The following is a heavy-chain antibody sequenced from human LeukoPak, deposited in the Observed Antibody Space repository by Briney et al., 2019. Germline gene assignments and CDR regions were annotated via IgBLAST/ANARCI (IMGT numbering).Heavy chain of an antibody. CDR2: ISWNSGSI. V-gene: IGHV3-9*03. D-gene: IGHD3-3*01. CDR3: AKDIESFRDYDFWSGFDY. J-gene: IGHJ4*02. Sequence: GGSLRLSCAASGFTFDDYAMHWVRQAPGKGLEWVSGISWNSGSIGYADSVKGRFTISRDNAKNSLYLQMNSLRAEDMALYYCAKDIESFRDYDFWSGFDYWGQGTLVTVSS. CDR1: GFTFDDYA.